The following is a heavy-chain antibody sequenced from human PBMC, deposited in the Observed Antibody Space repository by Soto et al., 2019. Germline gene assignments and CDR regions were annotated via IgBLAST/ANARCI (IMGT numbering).Heavy chain of an antibody. J-gene: IGHJ5*01. V-gene: IGHV4-30-4*01. CDR3: ARGRYCLTGRCFPNWFDS. Sequence: QVHLLESGPGLVKPSQTLSLTCSVSGDSISTVDYFWAWIRQPPGQALVYIGYIYKSTTTYYNPSFESRVAISLDTSKSQFSLTVTSVTAADTAVYFCARGRYCLTGRCFPNWFDSWGQRTLVTVSS. CDR2: IYKSTTT. CDR1: GDSISTVDYF. D-gene: IGHD2-15*01.